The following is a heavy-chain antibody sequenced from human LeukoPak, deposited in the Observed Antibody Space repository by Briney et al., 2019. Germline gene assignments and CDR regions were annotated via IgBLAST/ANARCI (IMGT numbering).Heavy chain of an antibody. V-gene: IGHV1-69*01. J-gene: IGHJ5*02. CDR3: ARSWQQLGRDWFDP. CDR2: IIPIFGTA. Sequence: ASVKVSCKASGGTFSSYAISWVRQAPGQGLEWMGGIIPIFGTANHAQKFQGRVTITADESTSTAYMELSSLRSEDTAVYYCARSWQQLGRDWFDPWGQGTLVTVSS. D-gene: IGHD6-13*01. CDR1: GGTFSSYA.